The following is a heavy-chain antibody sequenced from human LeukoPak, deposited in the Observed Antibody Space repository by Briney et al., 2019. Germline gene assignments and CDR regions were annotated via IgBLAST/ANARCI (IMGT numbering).Heavy chain of an antibody. J-gene: IGHJ3*02. V-gene: IGHV4-4*07. D-gene: IGHD1-26*01. CDR2: IYTSGST. Sequence: PSETLSLTCTVSGGSISSYYWSRIPQPAGKGLEWIGRIYTSGSTNYNPSLKSRVTMSVDTSKNQFSLKLSSVTAADTAVCYCARDTRHYSGSYYPDAFDIWGHATMVTVSS. CDR1: GGSISSYY. CDR3: ARDTRHYSGSYYPDAFDI.